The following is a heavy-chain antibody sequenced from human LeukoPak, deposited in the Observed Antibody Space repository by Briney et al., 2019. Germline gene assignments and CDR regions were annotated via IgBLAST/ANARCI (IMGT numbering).Heavy chain of an antibody. J-gene: IGHJ4*02. Sequence: GRSLRLSCAASGFTFSSYGMHWVRQAPGKGLEWVAVIWYDGSNKYYADSVKGRFTISRDNSKNTLYLQMNSLRAEDTAVYYCARALWFGEFTLDYWGQGTLVTVSS. D-gene: IGHD3-10*01. CDR3: ARALWFGEFTLDY. CDR1: GFTFSSYG. CDR2: IWYDGSNK. V-gene: IGHV3-33*01.